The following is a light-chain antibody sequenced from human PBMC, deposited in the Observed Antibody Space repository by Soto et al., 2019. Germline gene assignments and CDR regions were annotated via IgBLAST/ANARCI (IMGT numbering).Light chain of an antibody. CDR2: LNSDGSH. Sequence: QLVLTQSPSASASLGASVKLTCTLSSGHSNYAIAWHQQQSEKGPRYLMKLNSDGSHSKGDGIPDRFSGSSSGAERYLTISSFQSEDEAEYYCQTWGSGIVAFGGGTKLTVL. J-gene: IGLJ2*01. CDR1: SGHSNYA. CDR3: QTWGSGIVA. V-gene: IGLV4-69*01.